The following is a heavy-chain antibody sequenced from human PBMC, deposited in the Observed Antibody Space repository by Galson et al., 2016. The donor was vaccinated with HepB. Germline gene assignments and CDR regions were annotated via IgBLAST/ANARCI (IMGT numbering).Heavy chain of an antibody. Sequence: SLRLSCAASGLRFSSYGMHWVRQAPGKGLEWVAVISHDGRKKYYGDSVQGRFTISRDNSKNTLYLQMNSLRAEDTAVYYCAKAKLWFGELLPGDWGQGTLVIDSS. D-gene: IGHD3-10*01. CDR2: ISHDGRKK. J-gene: IGHJ4*02. CDR3: AKAKLWFGELLPGD. V-gene: IGHV3-30*18. CDR1: GLRFSSYG.